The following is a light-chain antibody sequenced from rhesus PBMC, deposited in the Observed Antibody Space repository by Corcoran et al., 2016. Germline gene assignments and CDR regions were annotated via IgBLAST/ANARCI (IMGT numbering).Light chain of an antibody. J-gene: IGKJ2*01. CDR1: QGISNN. Sequence: DIQMTQSPSSLSASVGDTVTITCRERQGISNNLAWYQQKPGKAPKLLIHYASTLQHGVPSRFSGSGSGTDFTLTISSLQPEDFATYYCPHGHGTPYNFGQATKVEI. V-gene: IGKV1-25*01. CDR2: YAS. CDR3: PHGHGTPYN.